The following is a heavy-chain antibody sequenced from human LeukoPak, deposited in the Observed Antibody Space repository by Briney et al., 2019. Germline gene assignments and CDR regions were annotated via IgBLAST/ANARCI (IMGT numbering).Heavy chain of an antibody. D-gene: IGHD1-14*01. CDR3: AKDAMSGTGTFDY. Sequence: GGSLRLSCVASGFSFSNYAMSWVRQAPGKGLEWVSAISTGGGNTYYADSVKGRFTISRDKSENTMFLQMNSLRAEDTAVYYCAKDAMSGTGTFDYWGQGTLLTVSS. CDR2: ISTGGGNT. CDR1: GFSFSNYA. V-gene: IGHV3-23*01. J-gene: IGHJ4*02.